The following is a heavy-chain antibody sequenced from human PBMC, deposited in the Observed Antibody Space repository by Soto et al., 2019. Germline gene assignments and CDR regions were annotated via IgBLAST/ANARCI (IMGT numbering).Heavy chain of an antibody. V-gene: IGHV3-66*01. CDR1: GFTVSSNY. CDR2: IYSGGST. J-gene: IGHJ3*02. Sequence: HPGGSLRLSCAASGFTVSSNYMSWVRQAPGKGLEWVSVIYSGGSTYYADSVKGRFTISRDNSKNTLYLQMNSLRAEDTAVYYCARAYDILTGYQGSSAFDIWGQGTMVTVAS. CDR3: ARAYDILTGYQGSSAFDI. D-gene: IGHD3-9*01.